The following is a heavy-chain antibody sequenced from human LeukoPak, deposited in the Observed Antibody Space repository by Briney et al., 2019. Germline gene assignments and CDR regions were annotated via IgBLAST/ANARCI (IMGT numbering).Heavy chain of an antibody. CDR2: ISSSSSYI. J-gene: IGHJ3*02. D-gene: IGHD1-14*01. Sequence: PGGSLRLSCAASGFTFDSYSIHWVRQAPGKGLEWVSSISSSSSYIYYADSVKGRFTISRDNAKNSLYLQMSSLRAEDTAVYYCARFEPLDASDIWGQGTMVTVSA. CDR1: GFTFDSYS. CDR3: ARFEPLDASDI. V-gene: IGHV3-21*06.